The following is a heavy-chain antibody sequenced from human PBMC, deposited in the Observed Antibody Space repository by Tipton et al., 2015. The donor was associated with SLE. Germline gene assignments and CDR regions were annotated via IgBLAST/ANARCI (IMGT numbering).Heavy chain of an antibody. V-gene: IGHV4-61*05. CDR1: GGSIRTSSYY. J-gene: IGHJ4*02. Sequence: TLSLTCSVSGGSIRTSSYYWAWIRQPPGKGLEWIGYTYYSGSTNYNPSLKSRVTISVDTSKNQFSLQLNSVTPEDTAVYYYARGALRYLAVAYFDYWGQGTLVTVSS. CDR3: ARGALRYLAVAYFDY. CDR2: TYYSGST. D-gene: IGHD6-19*01.